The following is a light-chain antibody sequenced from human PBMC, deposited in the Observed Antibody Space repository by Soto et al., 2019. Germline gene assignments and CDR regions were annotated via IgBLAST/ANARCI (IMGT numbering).Light chain of an antibody. CDR1: QSVSSN. Sequence: EIVMTQSPATLSVSPGERATLSCRASQSVSSNLAWYQQKPGQAPRPLIYGASTRATGIPARFSGSGSGTEFTLTISSLQSEDFAVYYCQQYNNWWTFGQGTK. V-gene: IGKV3-15*01. J-gene: IGKJ1*01. CDR2: GAS. CDR3: QQYNNWWT.